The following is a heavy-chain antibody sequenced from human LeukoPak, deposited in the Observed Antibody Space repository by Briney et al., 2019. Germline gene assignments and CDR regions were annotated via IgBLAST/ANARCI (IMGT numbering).Heavy chain of an antibody. D-gene: IGHD2-2*01. CDR2: IWYDGSNK. Sequence: GGPLGLSCAASGFTFSSYGMHWVRQAPGKGLEWVAVIWYDGSNKYYADSVKGRFTISRDNSKNTLYLLMNSLRAEDTAVYYCARDPPPDCSSTSCPLYGMDVWGQGTTVTVSS. J-gene: IGHJ6*02. CDR1: GFTFSSYG. CDR3: ARDPPPDCSSTSCPLYGMDV. V-gene: IGHV3-33*01.